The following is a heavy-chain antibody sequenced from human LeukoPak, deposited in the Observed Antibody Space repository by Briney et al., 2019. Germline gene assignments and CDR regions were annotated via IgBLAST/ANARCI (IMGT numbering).Heavy chain of an antibody. CDR1: GYTFTGYY. D-gene: IGHD2-2*03. J-gene: IGHJ3*02. V-gene: IGHV1-2*02. CDR3: ARDLPQMGIGGAFDI. Sequence: ASVKVSCKASGYTFTGYYMHWVRQAPGQGLEWMGWINPNSGGTNYAQKFQGRVTMTRDTSISTAYMELSRLRSDDTAVYYCARDLPQMGIGGAFDIWGQGTMVTVSS. CDR2: INPNSGGT.